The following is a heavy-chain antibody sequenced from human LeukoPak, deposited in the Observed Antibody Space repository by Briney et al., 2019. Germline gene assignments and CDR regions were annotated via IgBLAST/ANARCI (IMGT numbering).Heavy chain of an antibody. CDR1: GYTFTNYA. Sequence: GASVTVSFTASGYTFTNYAMHWVRQAPGQRLEWMGWINAGNGNTKYSQKFQGRVTITRDTSASTAYMELSSLRSEGTAVYYCARAPGRRGDYERIDYWGQGTLVTVSS. CDR2: INAGNGNT. V-gene: IGHV1-3*01. CDR3: ARAPGRRGDYERIDY. J-gene: IGHJ4*02. D-gene: IGHD3-22*01.